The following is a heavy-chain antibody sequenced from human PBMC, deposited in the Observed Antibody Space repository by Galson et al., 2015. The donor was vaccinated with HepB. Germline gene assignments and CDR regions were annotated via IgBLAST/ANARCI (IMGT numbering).Heavy chain of an antibody. D-gene: IGHD3-10*01. CDR3: AKDVLLWFGETYSNWPY. Sequence: SLRLSCAASGFTFSSYAMSWVRQAPGKGLEWVSAISGSGGSTYYADSVKGRFTISRDNSKNTLYLQMNSLRAEDTAVYYCAKDVLLWFGETYSNWPYWGQGTLVTVSS. V-gene: IGHV3-23*01. CDR2: ISGSGGST. CDR1: GFTFSSYA. J-gene: IGHJ4*02.